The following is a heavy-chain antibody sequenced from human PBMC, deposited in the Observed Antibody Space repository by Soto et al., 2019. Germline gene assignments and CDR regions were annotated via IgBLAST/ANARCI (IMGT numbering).Heavy chain of an antibody. D-gene: IGHD2-2*01. Sequence: GGSLRLSCAASGFTFSSYAMSWVRQAPGKGLEWVSAISGSGGSTYYADSVKGRFTISRDNSKNTLYLQMNSLRAEDTDVYYCGKINEDIVVVPAAMPGGDYYYYMDVWGKGTTVTVSS. V-gene: IGHV3-23*01. CDR1: GFTFSSYA. CDR3: GKINEDIVVVPAAMPGGDYYYYMDV. J-gene: IGHJ6*03. CDR2: ISGSGGST.